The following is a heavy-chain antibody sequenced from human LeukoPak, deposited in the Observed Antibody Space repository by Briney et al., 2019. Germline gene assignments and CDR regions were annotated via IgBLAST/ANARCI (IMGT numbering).Heavy chain of an antibody. CDR2: INHSGST. J-gene: IGHJ1*01. V-gene: IGHV4-39*07. CDR3: ARGQTTVYFQH. CDR1: GGSISSSSYY. Sequence: NPSETLSLTCTVSGGSISSSSYYWGWIRQPPGKGLEWIGEINHSGSTNYNPSLKSRVTISVDTSKNQFSLKLSSVTAADTAVYYCARGQTTVYFQHWGQGTLVTVSS. D-gene: IGHD4-17*01.